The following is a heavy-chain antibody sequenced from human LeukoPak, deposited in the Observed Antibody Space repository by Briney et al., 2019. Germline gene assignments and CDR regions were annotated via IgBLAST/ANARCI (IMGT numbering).Heavy chain of an antibody. V-gene: IGHV3-21*01. CDR1: GLTFSSYS. D-gene: IGHD3-3*01. CDR2: TSSSSSYI. Sequence: GGSLRLSCAASGLTFSSYSMNWVRQAPGKGLEWVSSTSSSSSYIYYADSVKGRFTISRDNAKNSLYLQMNSLRAEDTAVYYCARCDFWSGYRPFEGMDVWGQGTTVTVSS. J-gene: IGHJ6*02. CDR3: ARCDFWSGYRPFEGMDV.